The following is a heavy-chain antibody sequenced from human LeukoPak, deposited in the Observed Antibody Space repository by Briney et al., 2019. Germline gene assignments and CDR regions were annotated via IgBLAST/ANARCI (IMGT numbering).Heavy chain of an antibody. J-gene: IGHJ4*02. D-gene: IGHD5-24*01. V-gene: IGHV4-31*01. CDR2: IYYSGST. Sequence: SQSLSLTCTVSRGSISSGGYYSRWIRHHPGKCLEWIGYIYYSGSTYYNPSLKSLVTISVVTAKNQLSLKLSSVTAADTAVYYCARFSVRDGDNYDIDYWGQGTGVIVPS. CDR3: ARFSVRDGDNYDIDY. CDR1: RGSISSGGYY.